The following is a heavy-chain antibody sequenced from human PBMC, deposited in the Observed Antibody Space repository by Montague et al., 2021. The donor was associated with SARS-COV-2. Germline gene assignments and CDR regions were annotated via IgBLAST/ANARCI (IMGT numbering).Heavy chain of an antibody. D-gene: IGHD4-11*01. Sequence: SETLSLTCSVSGDSISNYSWSWIRQSPGKGLEWIGYIYYSGSTNYNPSLTSRVTISVDTSKNQVSLKLTSVTAADTAVYYCVRHLRVTTVTSHMYHYAMDVWGQGTTVTVSS. V-gene: IGHV4-59*08. CDR1: GDSISNYS. J-gene: IGHJ6*02. CDR3: VRHLRVTTVTSHMYHYAMDV. CDR2: IYYSGST.